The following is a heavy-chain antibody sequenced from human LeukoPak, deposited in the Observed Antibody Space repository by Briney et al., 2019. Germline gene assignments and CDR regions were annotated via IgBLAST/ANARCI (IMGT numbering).Heavy chain of an antibody. D-gene: IGHD3-22*01. CDR2: FYTSANT. CDR1: GDSVSGYY. Sequence: SETLSLTCTVSGDSVSGYYGSWIRQPPGKGLEWIGYFYTSANTNYTTSLKSRVTTSVATSKNQFSLELSSVTAADTAVYYCARGLRDEERHYGYYYMDVWGKGTTVTVSS. CDR3: ARGLRDEERHYGYYYMDV. V-gene: IGHV4-4*09. J-gene: IGHJ6*03.